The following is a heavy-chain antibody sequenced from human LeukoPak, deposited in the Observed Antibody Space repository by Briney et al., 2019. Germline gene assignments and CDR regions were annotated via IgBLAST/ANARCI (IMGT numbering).Heavy chain of an antibody. V-gene: IGHV4-39*01. CDR1: GGSISSSSYY. Sequence: SETLSLTCTVSGGSISSSSYYWGWVRQPPGKGLEWIERIYYSGSTYYNPSLKSRVTISVDTSKNQFSLKLSSVTAADTAVYYCARGGLVRGTINNLIAFDIWGQGTIVTVSS. CDR3: ARGGLVRGTINNLIAFDI. D-gene: IGHD3/OR15-3a*01. CDR2: IYYSGST. J-gene: IGHJ3*02.